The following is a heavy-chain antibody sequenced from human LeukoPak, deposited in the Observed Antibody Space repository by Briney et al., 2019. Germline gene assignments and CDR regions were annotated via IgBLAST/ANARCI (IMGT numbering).Heavy chain of an antibody. V-gene: IGHV3-48*04. Sequence: GGSLRLSCAVSGITLSNYGMSWVRQAPGKGLEWVSYISSSSSTIYYADSVKGRFTISRDNAKNSLYLQMNSLRAEDTAVYYCAREWELLPLGGAFDIWGQGTMVTVSS. CDR3: AREWELLPLGGAFDI. D-gene: IGHD1-26*01. J-gene: IGHJ3*02. CDR1: GITLSNYG. CDR2: ISSSSSTI.